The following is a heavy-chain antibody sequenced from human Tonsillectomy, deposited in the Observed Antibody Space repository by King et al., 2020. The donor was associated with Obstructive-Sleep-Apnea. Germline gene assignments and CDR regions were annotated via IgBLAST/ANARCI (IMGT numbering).Heavy chain of an antibody. J-gene: IGHJ3*02. CDR2: ISWNSGSI. V-gene: IGHV3-9*01. Sequence: VQLVESGGGLVQPGRSLRLSCAASGFTLGDYGMHWVRQAPGKGLEWVSGISWNSGSIGYADSVKGRFTIFRDNAKNSLYLQMDSLRAEDTALYHCVKEVYTSSWCDAFDIWGQGAMVTVSS. D-gene: IGHD6-13*01. CDR1: GFTLGDYG. CDR3: VKEVYTSSWCDAFDI.